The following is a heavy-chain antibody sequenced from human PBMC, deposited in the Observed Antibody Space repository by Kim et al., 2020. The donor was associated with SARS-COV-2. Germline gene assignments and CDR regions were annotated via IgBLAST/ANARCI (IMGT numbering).Heavy chain of an antibody. Sequence: ASVKVSCKVCGYNFNDHYIHWVRQAPGQGLEWMGWINPNGGETKYAEKFHGKASMTRDMSTNTAYVELYSLSFDDTAVYYCARDSDPDYWGQGTLVTVSS. V-gene: IGHV1-2*02. J-gene: IGHJ4*02. CDR3: ARDSDPDY. CDR2: INPNGGET. CDR1: GYNFNDHY.